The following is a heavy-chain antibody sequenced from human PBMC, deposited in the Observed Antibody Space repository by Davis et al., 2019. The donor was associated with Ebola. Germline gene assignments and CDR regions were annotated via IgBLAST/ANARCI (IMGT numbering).Heavy chain of an antibody. D-gene: IGHD6-13*01. Sequence: GESLKISCAASGFTFSTYSLTCVRPAPVPSLAWVANISPDGSEAQYVYSLKGRITISSDNAKNSLYLQVNSLRDEDTAVYYCAKFSRAGDSVWGQGTLVTVSS. J-gene: IGHJ4*02. CDR1: GFTFSTYS. CDR2: ISPDGSEA. CDR3: AKFSRAGDSV. V-gene: IGHV3-7*03.